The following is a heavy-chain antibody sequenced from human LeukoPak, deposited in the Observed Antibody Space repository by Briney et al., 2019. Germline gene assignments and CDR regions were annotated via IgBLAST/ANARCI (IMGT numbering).Heavy chain of an antibody. V-gene: IGHV3-74*01. Sequence: GGSLRLSCAASGFTFSSYVMHWVRQAPGKGLVWVSRINSDGSSTSYADSVKGRFTISRDNAKNTLYLQMNSLRAEDTAVYYCARVPIRSRGGNWFDPWGQGTLVTVSS. CDR3: ARVPIRSRGGNWFDP. D-gene: IGHD3-10*01. J-gene: IGHJ5*02. CDR1: GFTFSSYV. CDR2: INSDGSST.